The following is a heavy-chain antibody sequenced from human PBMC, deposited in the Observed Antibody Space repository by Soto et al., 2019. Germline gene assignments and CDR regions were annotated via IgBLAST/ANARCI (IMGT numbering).Heavy chain of an antibody. CDR1: GFTFSSYA. Sequence: HPVGSLRLSCAASGFTFSSYAMHWVRQAPGKGLEWVAVISYDGSNKYYADSVKGRFTISRDNSKNTLYLQMNSLRAEDTAVYYCARDRTSFYYGMDVWGQGTTVTVSS. V-gene: IGHV3-30-3*01. D-gene: IGHD1-1*01. CDR2: ISYDGSNK. J-gene: IGHJ6*02. CDR3: ARDRTSFYYGMDV.